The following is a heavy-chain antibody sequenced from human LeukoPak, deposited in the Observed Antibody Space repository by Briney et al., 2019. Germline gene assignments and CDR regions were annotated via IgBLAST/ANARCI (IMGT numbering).Heavy chain of an antibody. V-gene: IGHV4-59*04. Sequence: SETLSLTCTVSGASISTYYWSWIRQPPGMGLEWIGSIYYTGNTYYNASLKSQVSISIDTSKNQFSLKLTSVTAADTAVYYCARQTGSGLFILPGGQGTLVTVSS. CDR1: GASISTYY. CDR2: IYYTGNT. J-gene: IGHJ4*02. CDR3: ARQTGSGLFILP. D-gene: IGHD3/OR15-3a*01.